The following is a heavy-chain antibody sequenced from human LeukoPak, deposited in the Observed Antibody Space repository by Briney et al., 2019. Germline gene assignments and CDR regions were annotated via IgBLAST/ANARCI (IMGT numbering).Heavy chain of an antibody. CDR3: AKDDAWLRFGE. CDR2: ISPSGDIT. CDR1: GFTFSNHG. Sequence: GGSLRLSCAASGFTFSNHGMNWVRQAPGKGLGWVSGISPSGDITYYADSVKGRFTISRDNSKNTLYLEVISLTAEDTAVYYCAKDDAWLRFGEWSQGTLVTVSS. V-gene: IGHV3-23*01. J-gene: IGHJ4*02. D-gene: IGHD3-10*01.